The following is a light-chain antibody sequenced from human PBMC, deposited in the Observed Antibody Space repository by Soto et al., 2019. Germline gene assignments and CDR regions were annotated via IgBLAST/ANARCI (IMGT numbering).Light chain of an antibody. CDR2: GAS. CDR3: QQYENWPG. J-gene: IGKJ4*01. Sequence: EIVLTQSPVTLSLSPGERATLSCRASQSVSSNLAWYQQKPGQAPRLLIYGASTRATGIPARFSGSGSGTEFTLTISSLQSEDFAVYYCQQYENWPGFGGGTKVDIK. V-gene: IGKV3-15*01. CDR1: QSVSSN.